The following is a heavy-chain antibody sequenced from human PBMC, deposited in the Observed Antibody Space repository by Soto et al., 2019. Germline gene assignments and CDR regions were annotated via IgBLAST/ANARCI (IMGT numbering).Heavy chain of an antibody. V-gene: IGHV4-38-2*02. Sequence: SGTLSLTCTVSGDSSNIGYYWAWVRQPPGKGLEWIGSIRHSGNSNSNPSLKSRVTISVDTSKNQFSLKLSSVTAADTAVYYCATDTYPGTYGHFHSRGQGTLVTLSS. D-gene: IGHD1-26*01. CDR3: ATDTYPGTYGHFHS. J-gene: IGHJ4*02. CDR1: GDSSNIGYY. CDR2: IRHSGNS.